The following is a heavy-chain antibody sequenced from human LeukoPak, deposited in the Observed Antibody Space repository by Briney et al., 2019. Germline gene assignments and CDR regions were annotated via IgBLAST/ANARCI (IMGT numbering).Heavy chain of an antibody. CDR3: ARDYCGDYSFDY. V-gene: IGHV3-21*01. CDR2: ISSSSNDI. J-gene: IGHJ4*02. D-gene: IGHD4-17*01. CDR1: GFTFSSYW. Sequence: GGSLRLSCAASGFTFSSYWMSWVRQAPGKGLEWVSSISSSSNDIYYADSVKGRFTISRDNAKNSLYLQMNSLRAEDTAVYYCARDYCGDYSFDYWGQGTLVTVSS.